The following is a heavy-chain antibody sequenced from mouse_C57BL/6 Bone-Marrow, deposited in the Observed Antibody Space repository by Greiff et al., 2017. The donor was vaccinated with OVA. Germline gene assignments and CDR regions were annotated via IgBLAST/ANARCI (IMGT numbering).Heavy chain of an antibody. CDR2: ISSASSTI. CDR3: AKRLLTTTGGFAY. Sequence: EVKLVESGGGLVKPGGSLKLSCAASGFTFSDYGMHWVRQAPEKGLEWVAYISSASSTIHYAETVKGRFTLSRDNAKNTLCLQMTRLRSEKTAMYDCAKRLLTTTGGFAYWGQGTLVTVSA. CDR1: GFTFSDYG. J-gene: IGHJ3*01. D-gene: IGHD1-1*01. V-gene: IGHV5-17*01.